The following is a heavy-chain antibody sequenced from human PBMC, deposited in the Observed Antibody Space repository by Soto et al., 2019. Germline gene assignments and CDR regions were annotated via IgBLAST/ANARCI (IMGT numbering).Heavy chain of an antibody. CDR2: TSYDGNNE. D-gene: IGHD1-1*01. CDR3: AKDKGVFNWATSYFDY. V-gene: IGHV3-30*18. Sequence: GGALRVSCAASGFTFSNYAMHWVRQSPGKGLEWVALTSYDGNNEYYTDSVKGRFTISRDNSKNTLFLQMNSPRPEDTAVYYCAKDKGVFNWATSYFDYWGQGGLVTVS. J-gene: IGHJ4*02. CDR1: GFTFSNYA.